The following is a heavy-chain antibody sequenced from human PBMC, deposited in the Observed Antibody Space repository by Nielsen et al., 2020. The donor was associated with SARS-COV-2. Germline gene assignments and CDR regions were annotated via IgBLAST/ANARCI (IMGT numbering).Heavy chain of an antibody. D-gene: IGHD1-26*01. V-gene: IGHV3-13*01. J-gene: IGHJ4*02. Sequence: GGSLRLSCAASGFTLSNYDMHWVRQAPGKGLEWVSAISAAGDTFYIDSVRGRFAISRDSAKNSLYLQMDSLTAGDTAVYHCVRQPPSAISGFDYWGQGTLVTVSS. CDR3: VRQPPSAISGFDY. CDR2: ISAAGDT. CDR1: GFTLSNYD.